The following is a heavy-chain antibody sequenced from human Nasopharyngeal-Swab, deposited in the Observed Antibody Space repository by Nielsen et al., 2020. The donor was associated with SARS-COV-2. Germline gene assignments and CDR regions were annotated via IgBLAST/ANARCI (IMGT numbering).Heavy chain of an antibody. Sequence: SLKISCAASGFTFHDYAMHWVRQAPGKGLEWVSGISWNSGSIGYADSVKGRFTISRDNAKNSLYLQMNSLRAEDTALYYCASRGGAAAGGQAFDIWGQGTMVTVSS. V-gene: IGHV3-9*01. D-gene: IGHD6-13*01. CDR2: ISWNSGSI. CDR1: GFTFHDYA. J-gene: IGHJ3*02. CDR3: ASRGGAAAGGQAFDI.